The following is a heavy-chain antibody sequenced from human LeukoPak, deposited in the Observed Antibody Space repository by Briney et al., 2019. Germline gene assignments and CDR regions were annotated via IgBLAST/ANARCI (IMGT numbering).Heavy chain of an antibody. CDR3: AAHLLREWFPAGY. D-gene: IGHD3-3*01. V-gene: IGHV1-58*01. CDR2: IVVGSGNT. CDR1: GFTFTSSA. Sequence: SVKVSCKASGFTFTSSAAQWVRQARGQRLEWIGWIVVGSGNTNYAQKFQERVTITRDMSTSTAYMELSSLRSEDTAVYYCAAHLLREWFPAGYWGQGTLVTVSS. J-gene: IGHJ4*02.